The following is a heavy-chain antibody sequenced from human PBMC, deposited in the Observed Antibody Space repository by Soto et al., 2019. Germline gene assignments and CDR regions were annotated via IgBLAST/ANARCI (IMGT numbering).Heavy chain of an antibody. D-gene: IGHD3-22*01. CDR1: GFTFSSYG. V-gene: IGHV3-30*18. J-gene: IGHJ4*02. CDR2: ISYDGSNK. Sequence: QVQLVESGGGVVQPGRSLRLSCAASGFTFSSYGMHWVRQAPGKGLEWVAVISYDGSNKYYADSMKGRFTISRDNSKNTLYLQMNSLRAEDTAVYYCAKRTYYYDSSGYYLDYWGQGTLVTVSS. CDR3: AKRTYYYDSSGYYLDY.